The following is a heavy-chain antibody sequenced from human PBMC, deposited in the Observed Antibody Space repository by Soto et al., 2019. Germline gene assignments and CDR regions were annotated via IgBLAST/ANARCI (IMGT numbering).Heavy chain of an antibody. J-gene: IGHJ4*02. V-gene: IGHV3-23*01. CDR3: AKDRGSLYSSSSPLDY. CDR2: ISASGGST. CDR1: GFTFINYA. Sequence: GWSLRLSCAASGFTFINYAMTWVRQAPGKGLEWVSGISASGGSTYYADSVKGRFTISRDNSKNTLYLQMNSLRAEDTALYYCAKDRGSLYSSSSPLDYWGQGTLVTVSS. D-gene: IGHD6-6*01.